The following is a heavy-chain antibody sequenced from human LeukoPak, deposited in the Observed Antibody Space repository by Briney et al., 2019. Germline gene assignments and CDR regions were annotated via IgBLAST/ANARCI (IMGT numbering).Heavy chain of an antibody. CDR1: GGSISSSNW. Sequence: SDSLSLTCAVSGGSISSSNWWSWVRQPPGKGLEWIGEIYHSGSTNYNPSLKSRVTISVDKSSNQFSLKLSSVTAADTAVYYCASFGSGSYTNIWGQGTMVTVSS. D-gene: IGHD3-10*01. CDR2: IYHSGST. V-gene: IGHV4-4*02. CDR3: ASFGSGSYTNI. J-gene: IGHJ3*02.